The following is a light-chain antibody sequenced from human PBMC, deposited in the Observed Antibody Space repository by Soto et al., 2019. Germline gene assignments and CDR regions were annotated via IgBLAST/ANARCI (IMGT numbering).Light chain of an antibody. CDR2: EVT. CDR1: NVGEYDY. CDR3: SSFTSSSTYV. J-gene: IGLJ1*01. Sequence: QSALTQPPSASGSPGQSVTISCTGSNVGEYDYVSWYQQHPGKAPKLMIHEVTKRPSGVPDRFSGSKSGNTASLTVSGLQAEDQADYFCSSFTSSSTYVFGSGTKLTVL. V-gene: IGLV2-8*01.